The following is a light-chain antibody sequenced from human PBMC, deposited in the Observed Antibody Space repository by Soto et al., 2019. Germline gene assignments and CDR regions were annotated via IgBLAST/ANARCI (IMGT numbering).Light chain of an antibody. Sequence: EIVLTQSPGPLSLSPGERATLSCRASQSVSSSYLAGYQQKPGQAPRLLLYGASSRATGIPDRFSGSGSGTDFALTISNLEPEDFAGYYGQQYGSSPGYTFGQGTKLEIK. V-gene: IGKV3-20*01. CDR3: QQYGSSPGYT. CDR1: QSVSSSY. CDR2: GAS. J-gene: IGKJ2*01.